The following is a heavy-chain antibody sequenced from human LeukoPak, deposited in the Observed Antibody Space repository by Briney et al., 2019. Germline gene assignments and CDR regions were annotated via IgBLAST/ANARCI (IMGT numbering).Heavy chain of an antibody. CDR1: GFTFSSYG. CDR3: ARDRTEYSYGYYFDY. CDR2: IWYDGSNK. V-gene: IGHV3-33*01. Sequence: GRSLRLSCAASGFTFSSYGMHWVRQAPGKGLEWVAVIWYDGSNKYYADSVKGRFTISRDNSKNTLYLQMNSLRAEDTAVYYCARDRTEYSYGYYFDYWGQGTLVTVSS. D-gene: IGHD5-18*01. J-gene: IGHJ4*02.